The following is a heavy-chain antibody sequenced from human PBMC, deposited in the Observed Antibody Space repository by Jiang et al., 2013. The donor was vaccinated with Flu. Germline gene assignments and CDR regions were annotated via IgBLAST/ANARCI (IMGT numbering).Heavy chain of an antibody. V-gene: IGHV4-59*01. CDR3: ARYPPGDY. J-gene: IGHJ4*02. CDR2: IYYSGST. CDR1: GGSISSYY. Sequence: GSGLVKPSETLSLTCTVSGGSISSYYWSWIRQPPGKGLEWIGYIYYSGSTNYNPSLKSRVTISVDTSKNQFSLKLSSVTAADTAVYYCARYPPGDYWGQGTLVTVSS.